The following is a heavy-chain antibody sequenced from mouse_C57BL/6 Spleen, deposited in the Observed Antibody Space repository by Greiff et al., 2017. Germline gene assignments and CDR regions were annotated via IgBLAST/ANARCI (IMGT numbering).Heavy chain of an antibody. CDR2: IYPGDGAT. Sequence: QVQLQQSGPELVKPGASVKISCKASGYAFSSSWMNWVKQRPGKGLEWIGRIYPGDGATNYNGKFKGKATLTADKSSSTAYMQLSSLTSEDAAVYFCARSLFADWGQGTLVTVSA. V-gene: IGHV1-82*01. CDR3: ARSLFAD. J-gene: IGHJ3*01. CDR1: GYAFSSSW.